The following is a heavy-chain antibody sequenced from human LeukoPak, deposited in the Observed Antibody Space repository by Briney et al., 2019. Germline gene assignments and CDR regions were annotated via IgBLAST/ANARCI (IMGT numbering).Heavy chain of an antibody. V-gene: IGHV3-30*03. CDR3: GSHRGRVYWYFDL. CDR1: GFTFSSYG. D-gene: IGHD6-13*01. J-gene: IGHJ2*01. CDR2: ISYDGSNK. Sequence: PGGSLRLSCAASGFTFSSYGMHWVRQAPGKGLEWVAVISYDGSNKYYADSVKGRFTISRDNSKNTLYLQMNSLRAEVTAVYYCGSHRGRVYWYFDLWGRGTLVTVSS.